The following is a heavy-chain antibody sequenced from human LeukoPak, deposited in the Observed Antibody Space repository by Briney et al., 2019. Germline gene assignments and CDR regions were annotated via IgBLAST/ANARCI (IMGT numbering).Heavy chain of an antibody. J-gene: IGHJ4*02. CDR2: ISGSGGST. CDR1: GFTFSSYA. Sequence: GGPLRLSCAASGFTFSSYAMSWVRQAPGKGLEWVSAISGSGGSTYYADSVKGRFTISRDNSKNTLYLQMNSLRAEDTAVYYCAKAHVPRYDYVWGSYRYPFDYWGQGTLVTVSS. CDR3: AKAHVPRYDYVWGSYRYPFDY. D-gene: IGHD3-16*02. V-gene: IGHV3-23*01.